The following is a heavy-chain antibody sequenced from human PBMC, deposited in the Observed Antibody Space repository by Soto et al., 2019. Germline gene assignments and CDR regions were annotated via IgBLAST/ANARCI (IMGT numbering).Heavy chain of an antibody. D-gene: IGHD2-15*01. CDR1: GGSISSGGYY. CDR3: AIGGNHPFDY. CDR2: IYYSGST. Sequence: QVQLQESGPGLVKPSQTLSLTCTVSGGSISSGGYYWSWIRQHPGKGLEWIGYIYYSGSTYYNPSLKXXVXIXXDTSKNQFSLKLSSVTAADTAVYYCAIGGNHPFDYWGQGTLVTVSS. V-gene: IGHV4-31*01. J-gene: IGHJ4*02.